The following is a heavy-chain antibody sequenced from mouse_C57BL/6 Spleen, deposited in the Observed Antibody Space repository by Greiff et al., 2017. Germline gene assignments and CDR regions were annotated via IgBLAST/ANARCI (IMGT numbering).Heavy chain of an antibody. V-gene: IGHV1-22*01. Sequence: EVKLQQSGPELVKPGASVKMSCKASGYTFTDYNMHWVKQSHGKSLEWIGYINPNNGGTSYNQKFKGKATLTVNKSSSTAYMELRSLTSEDSAVYYCAPFYYGNLYWYFDVWGTGTTVTVSS. CDR2: INPNNGGT. CDR1: GYTFTDYN. D-gene: IGHD2-1*01. J-gene: IGHJ1*03. CDR3: APFYYGNLYWYFDV.